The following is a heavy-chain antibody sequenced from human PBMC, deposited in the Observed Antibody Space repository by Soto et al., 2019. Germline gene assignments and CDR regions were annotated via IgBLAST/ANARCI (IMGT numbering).Heavy chain of an antibody. J-gene: IGHJ4*02. V-gene: IGHV4-61*01. CDR3: ARDSGYSGTYYVLTG. CDR2: IYYRGIT. D-gene: IGHD1-26*01. Sequence: QVQLQESGPGLVKPSETLSLTCTVSGGSVSSGSYYWSWIRQPPGKGLEWIGYIYYRGITNYNPSLTSRITISVDTSKNQFSLKLSSVTAADTAVYYCARDSGYSGTYYVLTGGGQGTLVTVSS. CDR1: GGSVSSGSYY.